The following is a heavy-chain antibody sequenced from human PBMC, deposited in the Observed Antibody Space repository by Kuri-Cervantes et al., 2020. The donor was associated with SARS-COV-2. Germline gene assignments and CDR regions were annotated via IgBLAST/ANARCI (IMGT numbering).Heavy chain of an antibody. Sequence: GESLKISCAASGFTFSRSWMLWVRQAPGKGLVWVSRINSDGSVTSYPDSVEGRFTISRDNAKNTLSLQMNSLSAEDTAVYYCASDNSGSYFREGGGFDYWGQGTLVTVSS. CDR1: GFTFSRSW. J-gene: IGHJ4*02. V-gene: IGHV3-74*01. CDR3: ASDNSGSYFREGGGFDY. CDR2: INSDGSVT. D-gene: IGHD1-26*01.